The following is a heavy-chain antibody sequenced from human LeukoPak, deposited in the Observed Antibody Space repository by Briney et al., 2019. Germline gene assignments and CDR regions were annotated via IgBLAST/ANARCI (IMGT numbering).Heavy chain of an antibody. CDR1: GFTFSKYS. CDR2: ISTRSSYI. CDR3: ARAKTSGSYLYDY. D-gene: IGHD1-26*01. Sequence: GGSLRLSSAAPGFTFSKYSMTWVRQAPGKGLDWVSPISTRSSYIYYADSMEGRFPVSRDNAKKSLYLQVSSLRAEDTAVYYCARAKTSGSYLYDYWGQGTLVTVSA. V-gene: IGHV3-21*01. J-gene: IGHJ4*02.